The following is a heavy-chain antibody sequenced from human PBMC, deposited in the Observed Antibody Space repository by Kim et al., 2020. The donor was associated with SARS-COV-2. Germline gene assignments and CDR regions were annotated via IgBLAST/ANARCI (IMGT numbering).Heavy chain of an antibody. CDR2: VKTKTYGGTR. J-gene: IGHJ4*02. CDR1: GFTFTNAW. D-gene: IGHD6-13*01. CDR3: ATGGCSNSHR. Sequence: GGSLRLSCAASGFTFTNAWMTWVRQAQGKGLEWVGRVKTKTYGGTRDYAAPVKGRFTISRDDSKNTVYLQMNSLKTEDTAVYYCATGGCSNSHRWGQGT. V-gene: IGHV3-15*01.